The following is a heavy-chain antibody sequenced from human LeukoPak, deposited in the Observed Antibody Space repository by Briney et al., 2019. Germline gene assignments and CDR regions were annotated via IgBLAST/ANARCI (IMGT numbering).Heavy chain of an antibody. J-gene: IGHJ4*02. V-gene: IGHV3-33*01. Sequence: GGPLRLSCAASGFTFSSYGMHWVRQAPGKGLEWVAVIWYDGSNKYYADSVKGRFTISRGNSKNTLYLQMNSLRAEDTAVYYCARERDIVVVPAAYYFDYWGQGTLVTVSS. CDR3: ARERDIVVVPAAYYFDY. CDR1: GFTFSSYG. CDR2: IWYDGSNK. D-gene: IGHD2-2*01.